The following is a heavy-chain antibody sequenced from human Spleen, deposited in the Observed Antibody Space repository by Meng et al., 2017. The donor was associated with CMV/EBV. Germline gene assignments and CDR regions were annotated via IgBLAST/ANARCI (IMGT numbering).Heavy chain of an antibody. Sequence: SGGSISSGGSYWSWIRQHPGKGLEWIGNIHHSGSTYYNPSLKSRVTISEDTSKNQFSLKLSSVTAADTAVYYCARLSLEYLFHVDYWGQGTLVTVSS. CDR1: GGSISSGGSY. J-gene: IGHJ4*02. CDR2: IHHSGST. D-gene: IGHD3-3*01. V-gene: IGHV4-31*02. CDR3: ARLSLEYLFHVDY.